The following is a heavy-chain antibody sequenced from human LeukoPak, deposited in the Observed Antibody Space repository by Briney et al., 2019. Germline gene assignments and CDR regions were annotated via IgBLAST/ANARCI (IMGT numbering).Heavy chain of an antibody. V-gene: IGHV4-4*07. D-gene: IGHD3-10*01. CDR1: GGSISKQY. CDR3: TRDSGTTGEVKFDP. J-gene: IGHJ5*02. Sequence: SETLSLTCTVSGGSISKQYWTWVRQSVGKGLEWIGRIYGDGTITYNPSLKSRVTMSVDTSKNQFSLRLTSVTAADTAMYYCTRDSGTTGEVKFDPWGQGILVTVSS. CDR2: IYGDGTI.